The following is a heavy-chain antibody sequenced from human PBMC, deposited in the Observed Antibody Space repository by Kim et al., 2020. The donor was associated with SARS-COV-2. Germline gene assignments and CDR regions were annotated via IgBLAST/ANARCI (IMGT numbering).Heavy chain of an antibody. CDR3: ARESMYYYDSNGYYSY. CDR1: GDSVSSNSAA. J-gene: IGHJ4*02. V-gene: IGHV6-1*01. CDR2: TYYRSKWYN. D-gene: IGHD3-22*01. Sequence: SQTLSLTCAISGDSVSSNSAAWNWIRQSPSRGLEWLGRTYYRSKWYNDYAVSVKGRITINPDTSKNQFSLQLNSVTPEATAVYYCARESMYYYDSNGYYSYSGQRTQVTVSS.